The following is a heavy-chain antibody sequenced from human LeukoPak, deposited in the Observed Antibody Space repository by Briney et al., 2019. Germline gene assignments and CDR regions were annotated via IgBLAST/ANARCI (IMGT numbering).Heavy chain of an antibody. CDR3: ARCITMIADDWYFDL. V-gene: IGHV4-34*01. CDR2: INHSGST. D-gene: IGHD3-22*01. Sequence: PSETLSLTCAVYGGSFSGYYWSWIRQPPGKGLEWIGEINHSGSTNYNPSLKSRVTISVDTSKNQFSLKLSSVTAADTAVYYCARCITMIADDWYFDLWGRGTLFTVSS. J-gene: IGHJ2*01. CDR1: GGSFSGYY.